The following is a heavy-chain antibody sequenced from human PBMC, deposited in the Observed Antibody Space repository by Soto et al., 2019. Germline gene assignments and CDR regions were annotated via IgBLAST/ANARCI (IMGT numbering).Heavy chain of an antibody. CDR3: AKFGLTTAGY. J-gene: IGHJ4*02. V-gene: IGHV3-23*01. Sequence: VHLLESGGGLVQPGGSLRLSCAASGFTFSSYTMSWVRQAPGKGLEWVSSITTSGGSTYYGDSIKGRFTISRDNSKNTLYLQMNSLRAEDTAVYYCAKFGLTTAGYWGQGTLVTVSS. CDR2: ITTSGGST. CDR1: GFTFSSYT. D-gene: IGHD3-3*01.